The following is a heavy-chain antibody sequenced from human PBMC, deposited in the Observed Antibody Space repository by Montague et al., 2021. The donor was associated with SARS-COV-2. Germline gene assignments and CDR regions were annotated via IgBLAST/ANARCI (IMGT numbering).Heavy chain of an antibody. CDR1: GGSISSGSYY. V-gene: IGHV4-61*02. J-gene: IGHJ4*02. Sequence: TLSLTCTVSGGSISSGSYYWSWIRQPAGKGLEWIGRIYTSGSTNYNPSLKSRVTISVDTSKNHFSLKLSSVTAADTAVYYCARADFWSGYLYFDYWGQGTLVTVSS. CDR2: IYTSGST. D-gene: IGHD3-3*01. CDR3: ARADFWSGYLYFDY.